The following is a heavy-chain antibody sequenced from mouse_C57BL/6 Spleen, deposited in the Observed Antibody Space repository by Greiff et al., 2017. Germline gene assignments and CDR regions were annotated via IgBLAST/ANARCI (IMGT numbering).Heavy chain of an antibody. D-gene: IGHD2-4*01. CDR3: TRDDYGFDY. V-gene: IGHV1-15*01. CDR2: IDPETGGT. J-gene: IGHJ2*01. CDR1: GYTFTDYE. Sequence: QVQLQQSGAELVRPGASVTLSCKASGYTFTDYEMHWVKQTPVHGLEWIGAIDPETGGTAYNQKFKGKAILTADKSSSTAYMELRSLTSEDSAVYYCTRDDYGFDYWGQGTTLTVSS.